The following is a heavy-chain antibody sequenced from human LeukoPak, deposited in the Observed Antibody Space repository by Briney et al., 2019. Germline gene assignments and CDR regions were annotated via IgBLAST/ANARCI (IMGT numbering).Heavy chain of an antibody. CDR3: ARSTYCSGGSCSHNWFDP. J-gene: IGHJ5*02. V-gene: IGHV4-39*07. Sequence: PGGSLRLSCAASGFTFRNYWMSWIRQPPGKGLEWIGSIYYSGSTYYNPSLKSRVTISVDTSKNQFSLKLSSVTAADTAVYYCARSTYCSGGSCSHNWFDPWGQGTLVTVSS. CDR2: IYYSGST. D-gene: IGHD2-15*01. CDR1: GFTFRNYW.